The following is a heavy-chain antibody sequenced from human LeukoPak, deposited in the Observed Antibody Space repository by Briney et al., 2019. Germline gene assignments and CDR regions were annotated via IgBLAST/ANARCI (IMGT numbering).Heavy chain of an antibody. J-gene: IGHJ4*02. V-gene: IGHV3-21*01. CDR3: ARDLSGPSVY. CDR2: ISSSSSYI. Sequence: PGGSLRLSCAASGFTFSSYSMNWVRQAPGKGLEWVSSISSSSSYIYQADAVKGRFTISRDNAKNSLYLQMNSLRAEDTAVYYCARDLSGPSVYWGQGTLVTVSS. CDR1: GFTFSSYS. D-gene: IGHD2-15*01.